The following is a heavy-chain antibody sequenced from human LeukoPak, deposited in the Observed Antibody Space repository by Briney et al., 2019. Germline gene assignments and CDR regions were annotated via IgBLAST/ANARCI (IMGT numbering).Heavy chain of an antibody. Sequence: GGSLRLSCAASGFTFSSYSMNWVRQAPGKGLEWVSSISSSSSYIYYADSVKGRFTISRDNAKNSLYLQMNSLRAEDTAIYYCAKDLPSDSGEGRNDYWGQGTLVTVSS. CDR1: GFTFSSYS. V-gene: IGHV3-21*04. J-gene: IGHJ4*02. CDR3: AKDLPSDSGEGRNDY. D-gene: IGHD3-22*01. CDR2: ISSSSSYI.